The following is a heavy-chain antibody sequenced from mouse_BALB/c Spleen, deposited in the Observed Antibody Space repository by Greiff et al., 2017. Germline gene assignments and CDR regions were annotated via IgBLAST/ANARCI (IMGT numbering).Heavy chain of an antibody. J-gene: IGHJ4*01. D-gene: IGHD3-1*01. CDR2: ISSGSSTI. V-gene: IGHV5-17*02. CDR1: GFTFSSFG. Sequence: EVQLVESGGGLVQPGGSRKLSCAASGFTFSSFGMHWVRQAPEKGLEWVAYISSGSSTIYYADTVKGRFTISRDNPKNTLFLQMSSLRSEDTAMYYGAEYHLSGDYAMDYWGQGTSVTVSS. CDR3: AEYHLSGDYAMDY.